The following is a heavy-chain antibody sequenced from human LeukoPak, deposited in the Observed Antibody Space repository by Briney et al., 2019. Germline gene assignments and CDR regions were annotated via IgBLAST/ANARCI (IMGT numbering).Heavy chain of an antibody. Sequence: GPTLLKPTQTLTLTCTFSGFSLSTSGVGVGWIRQPPGKALEWLALIYWNDDKRYSPSLKSRLTITKDTSKNQVVLTMTNMDPVDTATYYCAHRPPAAAGTLNWFDPWGQGTLVTVSS. D-gene: IGHD6-13*01. CDR2: IYWNDDK. V-gene: IGHV2-5*01. J-gene: IGHJ5*02. CDR3: AHRPPAAAGTLNWFDP. CDR1: GFSLSTSGVG.